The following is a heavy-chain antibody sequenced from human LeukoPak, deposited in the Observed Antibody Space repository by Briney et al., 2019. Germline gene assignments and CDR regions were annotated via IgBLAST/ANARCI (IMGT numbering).Heavy chain of an antibody. J-gene: IGHJ4*02. V-gene: IGHV4-31*03. D-gene: IGHD2-15*01. CDR1: AGSISSGGYY. CDR2: IYYSGST. CDR3: ARDPSYCSGGSCYSFDS. Sequence: PWETLSLTCTVSAGSISSGGYYWIWLRPHPGKGLEWFGYIYYSGSTYYNPSLKSRVTISVDTSKNQFSLKLSSVTAADTAVYYCARDPSYCSGGSCYSFDSWGQGTLVTVSS.